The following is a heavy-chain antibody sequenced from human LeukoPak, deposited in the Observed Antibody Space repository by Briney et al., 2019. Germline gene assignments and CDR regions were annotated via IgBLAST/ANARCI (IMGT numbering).Heavy chain of an antibody. D-gene: IGHD3-22*01. V-gene: IGHV3-48*04. Sequence: QPGGSLRLSCAASGFTFSSYAMSWVRQAPGKGLEWVSYISTSSSYTNYADSVKGRFTISRDNAKNSLYLQMNSLRAEDTAVYYCASASDSSGYYYFDYWGQGTLVTVSS. CDR3: ASASDSSGYYYFDY. J-gene: IGHJ4*02. CDR2: ISTSSSYT. CDR1: GFTFSSYA.